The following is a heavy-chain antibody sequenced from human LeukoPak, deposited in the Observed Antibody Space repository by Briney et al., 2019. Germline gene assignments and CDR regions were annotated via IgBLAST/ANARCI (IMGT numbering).Heavy chain of an antibody. CDR1: GGTFSSYA. D-gene: IGHD5-18*01. V-gene: IGHV1-69*13. J-gene: IGHJ4*02. CDR3: ARDSKDVDTAMGRFDY. Sequence: SVKVSCKASGGTFSSYAISWVRQAPGQGLEWMGGIIPISGTANYAQKFQGRVTITADESTSTAYMELSSLRSEGTAVYYCARDSKDVDTAMGRFDYWGQGTLVTVSS. CDR2: IIPISGTA.